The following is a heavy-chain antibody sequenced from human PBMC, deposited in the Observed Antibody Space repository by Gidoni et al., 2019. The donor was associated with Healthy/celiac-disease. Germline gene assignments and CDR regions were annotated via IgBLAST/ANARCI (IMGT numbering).Heavy chain of an antibody. Sequence: QVQLQQWGAGLLKHSETLSLTCAVYGGSFSGYYWSWIRQPPGKGMEWIGEINHSESTNYNPSLKSRVTISVDTSKSQFSLKLSSVTAADTAVYYCARARSGWHSLPFDYWGQGTLVTVSS. CDR3: ARARSGWHSLPFDY. D-gene: IGHD6-19*01. J-gene: IGHJ4*02. V-gene: IGHV4-34*01. CDR1: GGSFSGYY. CDR2: INHSEST.